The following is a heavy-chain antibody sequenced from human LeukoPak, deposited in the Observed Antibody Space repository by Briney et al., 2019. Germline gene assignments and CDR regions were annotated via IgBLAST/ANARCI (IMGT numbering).Heavy chain of an antibody. CDR3: ARGPSSGWGGYFDY. CDR2: INRLGST. J-gene: IGHJ4*02. D-gene: IGHD6-19*01. V-gene: IGHV4-30-2*01. CDR1: GDSISSSDYY. Sequence: SQTLSLTCTVSGDSISSSDYYWRWIRQPPGKGLEWIGYINRLGSTYYNPSLKSRVTISVDRSKNHFSLRLRSMTAADMAAYFCARGPSSGWGGYFDYWGQGTLVTVSS.